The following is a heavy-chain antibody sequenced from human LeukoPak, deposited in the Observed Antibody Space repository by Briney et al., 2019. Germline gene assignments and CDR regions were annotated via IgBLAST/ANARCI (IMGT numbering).Heavy chain of an antibody. Sequence: SETLSLTCTVSGGSISSSSYYWGWIRQPPGKGLEWIGSIYYSGSTYYNPSLKSRVTISVDTSKNQFSLKLSSVTAADTAVYYCARAGTSWFDPWGQGTLVTVSS. D-gene: IGHD6-19*01. V-gene: IGHV4-39*07. CDR1: GGSISSSSYY. CDR3: ARAGTSWFDP. J-gene: IGHJ5*02. CDR2: IYYSGST.